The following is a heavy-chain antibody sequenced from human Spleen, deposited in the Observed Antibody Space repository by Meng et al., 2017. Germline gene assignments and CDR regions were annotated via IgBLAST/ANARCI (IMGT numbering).Heavy chain of an antibody. CDR1: GFTFSDYY. CDR3: AREYSGSGSYYNEKPYY. CDR2: ISSSGSTM. D-gene: IGHD3-10*01. Sequence: GESLKISCAASGFTFSDYYMSWIRQAPGKGLEWGSYISSSGSTMYYADSLKGRFTICRDNAKNSLYLQMNGRRAEDTAVYYCAREYSGSGSYYNEKPYYWGQGTLVTVSS. V-gene: IGHV3-11*04. J-gene: IGHJ4*01.